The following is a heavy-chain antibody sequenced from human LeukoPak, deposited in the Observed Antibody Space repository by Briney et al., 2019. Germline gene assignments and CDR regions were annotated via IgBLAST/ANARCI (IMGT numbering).Heavy chain of an antibody. CDR1: GYTFTING. CDR2: ISAYNGDT. CDR3: ARNDYGDYGYFQH. V-gene: IGHV1-18*01. Sequence: ASVTVSCTASGYTFTINGISWVRQAPGQGGEWRGWISAYNGDTNYAQKLQGRVTMTTDTSTSTAYMELRSLRSDDTAVYYCARNDYGDYGYFQHWGQGTLVTVSS. D-gene: IGHD4-17*01. J-gene: IGHJ1*01.